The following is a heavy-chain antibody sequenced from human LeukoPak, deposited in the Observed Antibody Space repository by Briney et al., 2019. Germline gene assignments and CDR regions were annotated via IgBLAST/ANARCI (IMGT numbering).Heavy chain of an antibody. J-gene: IGHJ4*02. CDR1: GFTFSSYA. D-gene: IGHD6-13*01. Sequence: GGSLRLSCAASGFTFSSYAMSWVRQAPGKGLEWVSAISGGGGSTYYADSVKGRFTISRDNSKNTLYLQMNSLRAEDTAVYYCAKGGSSWSPRSYYFDYWGQGTLVTVSS. V-gene: IGHV3-23*01. CDR2: ISGGGGST. CDR3: AKGGSSWSPRSYYFDY.